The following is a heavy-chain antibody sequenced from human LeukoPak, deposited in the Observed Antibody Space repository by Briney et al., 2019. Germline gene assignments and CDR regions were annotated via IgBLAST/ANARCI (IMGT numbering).Heavy chain of an antibody. V-gene: IGHV3-23*01. CDR3: AKASTPSYYYYYMDV. CDR2: ISGSGGST. Sequence: GGSLRLSCAASGFTFSSYAMSWVRQAPGRGLEWVSAISGSGGSTYYADSVKGWFTISRDNSKNTLYLQMNSLRAEDTAVYYCAKASTPSYYYYYMDVWGKGTTVTVSS. CDR1: GFTFSSYA. J-gene: IGHJ6*03.